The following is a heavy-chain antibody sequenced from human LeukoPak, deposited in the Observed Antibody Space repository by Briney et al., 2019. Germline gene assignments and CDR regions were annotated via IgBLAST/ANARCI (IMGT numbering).Heavy chain of an antibody. CDR1: GGSFSGYY. CDR2: INHSGST. Sequence: TLSLTCAVYGGSFSGYYWSWIRQPPGKGLEWIGEINHSGSTNYNPSLKSRVTIPVDTSKNQFSLKLSSVTAADTAVYYCARRDCSGGSCPSYGMDVWGQGTTVTVSS. V-gene: IGHV4-34*01. CDR3: ARRDCSGGSCPSYGMDV. J-gene: IGHJ6*02. D-gene: IGHD2-15*01.